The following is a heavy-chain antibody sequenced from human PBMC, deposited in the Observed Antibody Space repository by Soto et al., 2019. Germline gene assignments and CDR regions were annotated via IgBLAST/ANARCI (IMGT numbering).Heavy chain of an antibody. CDR1: GFTFENYA. D-gene: IGHD3-3*01. CDR3: AKDSWAIFGVPAGEYYAMDV. J-gene: IGHJ6*02. Sequence: PVGSLRLSCVGSGFTFENYAMSWVRQAPGKGLEWVSAISGSGGTTYYSDSVKGRFTISRDNSKNTVYLQMNDLRVEDAAEYFCAKDSWAIFGVPAGEYYAMDVWGQGTTVTVSS. V-gene: IGHV3-23*01. CDR2: ISGSGGTT.